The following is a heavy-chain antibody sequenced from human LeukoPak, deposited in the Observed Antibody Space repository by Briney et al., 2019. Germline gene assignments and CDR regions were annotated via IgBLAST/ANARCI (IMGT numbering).Heavy chain of an antibody. CDR3: AIDLEVATTCFDY. D-gene: IGHD5-12*01. Sequence: GGSLRLSCAASGFTFSSYGMHWVRQAPGKGLEWVAFIRFDGSNKYYADSVKGRFTISRDNSKNTLYLQMNSLRAEDTGVYYCAIDLEVATTCFDYWGQGTLVTVSS. V-gene: IGHV3-30*02. J-gene: IGHJ4*02. CDR1: GFTFSSYG. CDR2: IRFDGSNK.